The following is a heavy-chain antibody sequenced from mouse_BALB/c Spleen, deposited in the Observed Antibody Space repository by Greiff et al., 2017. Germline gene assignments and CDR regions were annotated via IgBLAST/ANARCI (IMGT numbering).Heavy chain of an antibody. CDR3: ARGDYDSTDYYAMDY. V-gene: IGHV14-1*02. Sequence: VQLKQSGAELVRPGALVKLSCKASGFNIKDYYMHWVKQRPEQGLEWIGWIDPENGNTIYDPKFQGKASITADTSSNTAYLQLSSLTSEDTAVYYCARGDYDSTDYYAMDYWGQGTSVTVSS. CDR1: GFNIKDYY. J-gene: IGHJ4*01. D-gene: IGHD2-4*01. CDR2: IDPENGNT.